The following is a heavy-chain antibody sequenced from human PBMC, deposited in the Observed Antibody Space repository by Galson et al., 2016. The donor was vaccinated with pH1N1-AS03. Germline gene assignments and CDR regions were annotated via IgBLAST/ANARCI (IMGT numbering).Heavy chain of an antibody. CDR3: ARYYCGDDDTFYSFHY. Sequence: SETLSLTCSVSGGSVFNHYWSWIRQSPGKGLEWVGYIHSTGKTNSNPSLKSRVIISLDTSTNLFSLNLNSVTAAYTAIYYCARYYCGDDDTFYSFHYWGQGTLVTVSS. J-gene: IGHJ4*02. CDR2: IHSTGKT. V-gene: IGHV4-59*02. D-gene: IGHD2-21*01. CDR1: GGSVFNHY.